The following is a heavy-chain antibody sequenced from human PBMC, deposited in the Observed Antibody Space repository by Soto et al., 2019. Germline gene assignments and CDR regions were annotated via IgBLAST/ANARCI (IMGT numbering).Heavy chain of an antibody. CDR2: ISGSGGST. Sequence: GGSLRLSCAASGFTFSSYAMSWVRQAPGKGLEWVSAISGSGGSTYYADSVKGRFTISRDNSKNTLYLQMNSLRAEDTAVYYCANHPVITMVRGVIVDYWGQGTLVTVSS. CDR1: GFTFSSYA. J-gene: IGHJ4*02. CDR3: ANHPVITMVRGVIVDY. V-gene: IGHV3-23*01. D-gene: IGHD3-10*01.